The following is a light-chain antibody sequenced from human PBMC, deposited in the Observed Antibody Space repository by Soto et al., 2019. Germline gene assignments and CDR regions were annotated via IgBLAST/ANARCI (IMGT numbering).Light chain of an antibody. CDR1: QGISSY. V-gene: IGKV1D-8*01. J-gene: IGKJ1*01. Sequence: KWSNQRLSLLDASTGDRVNLSYQMSQGISSYLAWYQQEPGKAPELLIYAASTLQSGVPSRFSGSGSGTDFTLSISCLQSVGFATYYCQQYITYVYVWTFGQGTKVDIK. CDR2: AAS. CDR3: QQYITYVYVWT.